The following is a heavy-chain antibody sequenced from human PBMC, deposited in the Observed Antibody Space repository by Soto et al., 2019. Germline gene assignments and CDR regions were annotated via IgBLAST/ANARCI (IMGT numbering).Heavy chain of an antibody. Sequence: GGSLRLSCAASGFTFSNSWMHWVRQAPGTGLVWVSHINTDGSRTNYADSVKGRFTISRDNAKNMLYVEMNSLRSDDTAVYFCARYLTGNVADSWGQGTPVTVSS. CDR1: GFTFSNSW. CDR3: ARYLTGNVADS. V-gene: IGHV3-74*01. J-gene: IGHJ4*02. D-gene: IGHD2-8*02. CDR2: INTDGSRT.